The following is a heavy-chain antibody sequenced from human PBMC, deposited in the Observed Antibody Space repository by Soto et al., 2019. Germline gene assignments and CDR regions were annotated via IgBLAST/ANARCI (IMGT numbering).Heavy chain of an antibody. CDR3: ARVPRFDTWYFDY. CDR2: LWYDGSRE. V-gene: IGHV3-33*01. Sequence: QVQLVESGGGVAQPGRSLRLSCAASGFSVNTHVIHWIRQAPGKGLEWVAVLWYDGSREYYADSVKGRFTISRDNSKNMMYLQMDNLRVEDTAVYYCARVPRFDTWYFDYWGQGTLATVSS. J-gene: IGHJ4*02. D-gene: IGHD2-2*02. CDR1: GFSVNTHV.